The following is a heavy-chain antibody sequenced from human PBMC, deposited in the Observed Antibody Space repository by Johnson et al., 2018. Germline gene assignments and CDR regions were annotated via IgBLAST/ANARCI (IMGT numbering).Heavy chain of an antibody. CDR2: INPSGGST. CDR1: GYTLTRHY. V-gene: IGHV1-46*01. CDR3: AVSSDAFDI. D-gene: IGHD2-2*01. J-gene: IGHJ3*02. Sequence: QVQLGQSGAEVKKPGASVKVACKASGYTLTRHYMHWVRQAPGQGLEWMGIINPSGGSTRYAQKFQGRVTMTRDTSTSTVYRELSSMRSADTAMYYAAVSSDAFDIWGQGTMVTVSS.